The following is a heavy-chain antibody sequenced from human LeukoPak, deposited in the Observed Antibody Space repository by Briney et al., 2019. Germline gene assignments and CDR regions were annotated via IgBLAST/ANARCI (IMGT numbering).Heavy chain of an antibody. CDR1: GGSISNYY. V-gene: IGHV4-4*07. D-gene: IGHD3-10*01. CDR3: ARFHGSGFYLDY. CDR2: IYISGST. Sequence: PSETLSLTCTVSGGSISNYYWSWVRQPPGKGLEWIGRIYISGSTNYNPSLKSRVTISVDKSKNQFPLKLSSVTAADTAVYYCARFHGSGFYLDYWGQGTLVTVSS. J-gene: IGHJ4*02.